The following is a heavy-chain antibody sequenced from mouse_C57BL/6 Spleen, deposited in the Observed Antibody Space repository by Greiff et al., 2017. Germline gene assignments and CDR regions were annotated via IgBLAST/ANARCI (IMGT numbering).Heavy chain of an antibody. J-gene: IGHJ1*03. V-gene: IGHV1-26*01. CDR2: INPNNGGT. CDR1: GYTFTDYY. CDR3: ARRVYYYGSIDV. D-gene: IGHD1-1*01. Sequence: EVKLQQSGPELVKPGASVKISCKASGYTFTDYYMNWVKQSHGKSLEWIGDINPNNGGTSYNQKFKGKATLTVDKSSSTAYMELRSLTSEDSAVYYCARRVYYYGSIDVWGTGTTVTVSS.